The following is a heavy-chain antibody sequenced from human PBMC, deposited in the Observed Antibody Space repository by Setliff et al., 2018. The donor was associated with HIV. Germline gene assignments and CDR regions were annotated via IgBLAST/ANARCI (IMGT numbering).Heavy chain of an antibody. CDR3: AREGSGFLDY. V-gene: IGHV3-7*03. D-gene: IGHD3-9*01. CDR1: GFTFSNAW. J-gene: IGHJ4*02. CDR2: INQDGSEK. Sequence: PGESLKISCAASGFTFSNAWMSWVRQAPGKGLEWVANINQDGSEKNYLDAVKGRFTISRDNSKNSLYLQMNSLRAEDTAVYFCAREGSGFLDYWGQGTLVTVSS.